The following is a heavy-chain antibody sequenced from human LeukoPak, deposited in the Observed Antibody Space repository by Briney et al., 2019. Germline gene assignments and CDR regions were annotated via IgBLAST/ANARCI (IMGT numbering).Heavy chain of an antibody. V-gene: IGHV4-34*01. Sequence: SETLSLTCAVSGGSFSGYYWNWIRQPPGKGLEWIGEINHSGSTNYNPSLKSRVTISVDTSKNQFSLKLSSVTAADTAVYYCARLNIRGLRRFTIPLDYWGQGTLVTVSS. CDR2: INHSGST. D-gene: IGHD2/OR15-2a*01. CDR1: GGSFSGYY. J-gene: IGHJ4*02. CDR3: ARLNIRGLRRFTIPLDY.